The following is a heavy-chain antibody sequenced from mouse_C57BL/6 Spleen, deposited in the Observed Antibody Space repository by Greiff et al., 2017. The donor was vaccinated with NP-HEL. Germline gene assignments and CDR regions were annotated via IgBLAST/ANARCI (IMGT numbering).Heavy chain of an antibody. CDR3: ARWVNWSPPMDY. D-gene: IGHD4-1*01. V-gene: IGHV1-53*01. CDR1: GYTFTSYW. CDR2: INPSNGGT. Sequence: VQLQQSGTELVKPGASVKLSCKASGYTFTSYWMHWVKQRPGQGLEWIGNINPSNGGTNYNEKFKSKATLTVDKSSSTAYMQLSSLTSEDSAVYYCARWVNWSPPMDYWGQGTSVTVSS. J-gene: IGHJ4*01.